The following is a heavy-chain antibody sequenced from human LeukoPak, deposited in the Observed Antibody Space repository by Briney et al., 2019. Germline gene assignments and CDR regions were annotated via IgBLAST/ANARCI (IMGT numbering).Heavy chain of an antibody. CDR2: MNPNSGNT. CDR3: TQGRSALLTN. J-gene: IGHJ4*02. D-gene: IGHD3-10*01. V-gene: IGHV1-8*01. Sequence: ASVKVSCKASGYTPSAVVINRGPQATGQGLEWMGWMNPNSGNTGYGQSFQGRITMTRDISIGTAYMELSNLTSEDTAIYYCTQGRSALLTNWGQATLVTVSA. CDR1: GYTPSAVV.